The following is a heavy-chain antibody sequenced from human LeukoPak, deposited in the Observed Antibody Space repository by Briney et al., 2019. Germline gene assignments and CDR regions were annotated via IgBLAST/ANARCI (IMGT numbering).Heavy chain of an antibody. J-gene: IGHJ4*02. D-gene: IGHD6-19*01. CDR3: ASTGIAVAGIGSYCFDY. CDR2: IKQDGSEK. CDR1: GFTFSSYW. V-gene: IGHV3-7*01. Sequence: PGGSLRLSCAASGFTFSSYWMSWVRQAPGKGLEWVANIKQDGSEKYYVDSVKGRFTISRDNAKNSLYLQMNSLRAEDTAVYYCASTGIAVAGIGSYCFDYWGQGTLVTVSS.